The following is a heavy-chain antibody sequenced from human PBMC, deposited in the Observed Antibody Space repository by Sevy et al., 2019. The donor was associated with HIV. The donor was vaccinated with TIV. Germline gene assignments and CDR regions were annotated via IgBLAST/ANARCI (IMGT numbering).Heavy chain of an antibody. J-gene: IGHJ4*02. D-gene: IGHD3-22*01. CDR1: GGSISSYY. CDR3: ARGQYYDSSVYYYGGYYFDY. Sequence: SETLSLTCTVSGGSISSYYWSWIRQPPGKGLEWIGYIYYSGGTNYNPSLKSRVTISVDTSKNQFSLKLSSVTAADTAVYYCARGQYYDSSVYYYGGYYFDYWGQGTLVTVSS. V-gene: IGHV4-59*01. CDR2: IYYSGGT.